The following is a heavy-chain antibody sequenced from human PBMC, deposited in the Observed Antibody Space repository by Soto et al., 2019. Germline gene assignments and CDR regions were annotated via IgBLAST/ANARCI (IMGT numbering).Heavy chain of an antibody. CDR1: DDSINSDKYY. D-gene: IGHD5-18*01. CDR3: ARLPHGGYSNYYYMDV. Sequence: SETLSLTCSVSDDSINSDKYYWGWIRQPPGKGLEWIGSIYYRGNAYYNPSLQTRVTISLDKSKSQFSLKLNSVTAADSAVYYCARLPHGGYSNYYYMDVWGKGTTVTVSS. J-gene: IGHJ6*03. CDR2: IYYRGNA. V-gene: IGHV4-39*01.